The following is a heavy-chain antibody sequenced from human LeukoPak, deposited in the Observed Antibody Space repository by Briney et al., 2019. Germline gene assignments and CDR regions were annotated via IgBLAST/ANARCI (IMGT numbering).Heavy chain of an antibody. V-gene: IGHV4-39*01. D-gene: IGHD2-21*02. Sequence: SETLSLTCTVSGGSISSSSYYWGWIRQPPGKGLEWVGSIYYSGSTYYNPSLKSRVTISVDTSKNQFSLKLSSVTAADTAVYYCAIYCGGDCSIIDYFDYWGQGTLDTVSS. J-gene: IGHJ4*02. CDR2: IYYSGST. CDR1: GGSISSSSYY. CDR3: AIYCGGDCSIIDYFDY.